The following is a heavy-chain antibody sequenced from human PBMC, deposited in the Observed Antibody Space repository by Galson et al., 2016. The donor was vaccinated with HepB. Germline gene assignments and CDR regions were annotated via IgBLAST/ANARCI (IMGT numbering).Heavy chain of an antibody. D-gene: IGHD4-23*01. J-gene: IGHJ5*02. CDR3: ARVFRPETLDP. Sequence: SLRLSCAVSGLNFSNFGMHWVRQAPGKGLEWVAVIWHDGTNRYYSDPMKGRFTISRDNSNNTLYLQMNSLRVDDTAMYYCARVFRPETLDPWGQGTLVTVSS. CDR1: GLNFSNFG. V-gene: IGHV3-33*01. CDR2: IWHDGTNR.